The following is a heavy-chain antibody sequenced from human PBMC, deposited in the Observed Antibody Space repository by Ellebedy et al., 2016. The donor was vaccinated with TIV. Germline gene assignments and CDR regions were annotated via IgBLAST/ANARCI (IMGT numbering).Heavy chain of an antibody. CDR3: AEEGGSSGGASGMDV. CDR1: GFTLSTYG. V-gene: IGHV3-30*18. CDR2: ISTNGREK. Sequence: GGSLRLSCVASGFTLSTYGMHWVRQTPNKGLEWVAFISTNGREKYYIDSVKGRFTISRDISKNTLYLQMNSLRVDDTAVYYCAEEGGSSGGASGMDVWGQGTAVVVSS. D-gene: IGHD6-6*01. J-gene: IGHJ6*02.